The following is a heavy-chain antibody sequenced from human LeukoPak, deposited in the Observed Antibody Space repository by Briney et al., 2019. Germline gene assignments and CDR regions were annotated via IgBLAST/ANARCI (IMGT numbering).Heavy chain of an antibody. CDR3: ARGGVYLDY. J-gene: IGHJ4*02. V-gene: IGHV1-46*01. Sequence: GASVKVSCKASGGTFSSYAISWVRQAPGQGLEWMGIINPSGGSTSYAQKFQGRVTMTRDTSTSTVYMELSSLRSEDTAVYYCARGGVYLDYWGQGTLVTVSS. CDR2: INPSGGST. CDR1: GGTFSSYA. D-gene: IGHD3-10*01.